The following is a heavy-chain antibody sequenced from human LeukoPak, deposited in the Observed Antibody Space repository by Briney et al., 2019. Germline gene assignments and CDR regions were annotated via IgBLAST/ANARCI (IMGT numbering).Heavy chain of an antibody. D-gene: IGHD1-26*01. Sequence: PSETLSLTCTASGGSISPYYWSWIRQPPGKGLEWIGYIYYSGSTSYNPSLKSRVTISVDTSKNQFSLKLSSVTAADTAVYYCARGPGVGATTSRSSGDYWGQGTLVTVSS. J-gene: IGHJ4*02. CDR2: IYYSGST. CDR3: ARGPGVGATTSRSSGDY. V-gene: IGHV4-59*12. CDR1: GGSISPYY.